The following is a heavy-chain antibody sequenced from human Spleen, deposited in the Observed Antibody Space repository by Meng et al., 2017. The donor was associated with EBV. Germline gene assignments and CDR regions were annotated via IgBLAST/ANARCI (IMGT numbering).Heavy chain of an antibody. CDR1: GGSISSGGYY. V-gene: IGHV4-30-4*01. Sequence: QMRRHQPGPGLVKPSQSLSLPCAVSGGSISSGGYYWSWLRQPPGKRLEWIGYIYTSGSTYYNPSLKSRPTISLDMSKNQFSLQLRSVTAADTAVYYCARAAYDVSGYFDYWGQGTLVTVSS. D-gene: IGHD3-22*01. J-gene: IGHJ4*02. CDR2: IYTSGST. CDR3: ARAAYDVSGYFDY.